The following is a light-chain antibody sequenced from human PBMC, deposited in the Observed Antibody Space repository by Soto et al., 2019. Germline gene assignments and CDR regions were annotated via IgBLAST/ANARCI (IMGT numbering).Light chain of an antibody. V-gene: IGKV3-11*01. CDR2: DAS. Sequence: EIVLTQSPATLSLSPGGRATLSCRASQSVSLSLAWYQQKPGQAPRLLIYDASKRASGFPARFSGSGSGTDFTLTIRSLEPEDFAVYYCQERTGWPPWTFGQGTKVEIE. J-gene: IGKJ1*01. CDR1: QSVSLS. CDR3: QERTGWPPWT.